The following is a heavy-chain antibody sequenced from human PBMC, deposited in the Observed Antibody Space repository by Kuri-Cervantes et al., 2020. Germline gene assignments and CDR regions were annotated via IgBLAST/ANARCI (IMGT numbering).Heavy chain of an antibody. V-gene: IGHV1-69*06. CDR2: IIPIFGTA. Sequence: SVKVSCKASGGTFSSYAISWVRQAPGQGLEWMGGIIPIFGTANYAQKFQGRVTITADKSTSTAYMELSSLRSEDTAVYYCAKHLNVVRGVRGRSISSKNWFDPWGQGTRVTVSS. D-gene: IGHD3-10*01. J-gene: IGHJ5*02. CDR1: GGTFSSYA. CDR3: AKHLNVVRGVRGRSISSKNWFDP.